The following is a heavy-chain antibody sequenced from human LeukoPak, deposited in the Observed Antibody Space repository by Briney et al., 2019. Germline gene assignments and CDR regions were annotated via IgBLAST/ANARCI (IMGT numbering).Heavy chain of an antibody. CDR1: GFTFSIYA. CDR2: ISHDGINK. D-gene: IGHD3-22*01. Sequence: GGSLRLSCAASGFTFSIYAMHWVRQAPGKGLEWVAVISHDGINKDYADSVKGRFAISRDNPKNALFLLMNSLRAEDIAVYFCARASRRESSAYYYEYWDQGSLVTVSS. J-gene: IGHJ4*02. CDR3: ARASRRESSAYYYEY. V-gene: IGHV3-30*09.